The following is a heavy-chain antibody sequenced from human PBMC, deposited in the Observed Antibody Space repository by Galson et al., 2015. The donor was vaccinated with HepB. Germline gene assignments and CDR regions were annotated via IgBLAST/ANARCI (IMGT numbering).Heavy chain of an antibody. CDR3: ASPICGGDCHYYYYGMDV. V-gene: IGHV7-4-1*02. Sequence: SVKVSCKASGYTFTSYAMNWVRQAPGQGLEWMGWINTNTGNPTYAQGFTGRFVFSLDTSVSTAYLQISSLKAEDTAVYYCASPICGGDCHYYYYGMDVWGQGTTVTVSS. CDR2: INTNTGNP. J-gene: IGHJ6*02. CDR1: GYTFTSYA. D-gene: IGHD2-21*02.